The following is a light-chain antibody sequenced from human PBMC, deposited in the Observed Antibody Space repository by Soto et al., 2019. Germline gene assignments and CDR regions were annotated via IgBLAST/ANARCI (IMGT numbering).Light chain of an antibody. J-gene: IGKJ2*01. CDR2: WAT. CDR1: QSILSSSNDQDY. V-gene: IGKV4-1*01. CDR3: QQYYSPPYT. Sequence: DIVMTQSPDSLAVSLGERATINCKANQSILSSSNDQDYLAWYQQKPRQPPKLLMFWATTRESGVPDRLSGSGSGTDFTLTISSLQAEDVAVYYCQQYYSPPYTFGQGTRLEIK.